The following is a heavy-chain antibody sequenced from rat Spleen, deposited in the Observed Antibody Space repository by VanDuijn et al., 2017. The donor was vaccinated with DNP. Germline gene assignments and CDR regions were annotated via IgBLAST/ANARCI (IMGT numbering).Heavy chain of an antibody. J-gene: IGHJ4*01. V-gene: IGHV5-58*01. CDR1: GFTFSSYW. CDR2: INTDGGRT. CDR3: ARSAYYAMDA. Sequence: EVQLVETGGGLVQPGRSLKLSCVASGFTFSSYWMFWIRQAPGKGLEWVASINTDGGRTYYPDSVKGRFTISRDNAENTGYLQMSSLRSEDTGIYYCARSAYYAMDAWGQGTSVTVSS.